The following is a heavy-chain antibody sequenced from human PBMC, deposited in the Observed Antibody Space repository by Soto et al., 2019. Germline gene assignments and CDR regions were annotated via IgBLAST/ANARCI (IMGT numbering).Heavy chain of an antibody. V-gene: IGHV3-7*01. D-gene: IGHD6-25*01. J-gene: IGHJ4*02. Sequence: EVQLVESGGGLVQPGGSLRLSCVVSGFTFNPYWMTWIRQAPGKGLAWVANINEDGNKQNYVDSVRGRFTISRDNAKTSLYLQMNSLRVEDTAVYYCATRAGAPADWGQGNLVTVSS. CDR2: INEDGNKQ. CDR1: GFTFNPYW. CDR3: ATRAGAPAD.